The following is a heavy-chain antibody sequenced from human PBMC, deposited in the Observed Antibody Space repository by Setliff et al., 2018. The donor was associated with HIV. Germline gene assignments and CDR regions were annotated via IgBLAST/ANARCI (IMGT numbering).Heavy chain of an antibody. CDR1: GFTFSSYG. J-gene: IGHJ3*02. V-gene: IGHV3-30*02. CDR3: AKYSLQLEAFDI. Sequence: PGGSLRLSCAASGFTFSSYGMHWVRQAPGKGLEWVAFIRYDGSNKYYTDSVKGRFTISRDNSKNTLYLQMNSLRAEDTAVYYCAKYSLQLEAFDIWGQGTMVTVSS. CDR2: IRYDGSNK. D-gene: IGHD5-18*01.